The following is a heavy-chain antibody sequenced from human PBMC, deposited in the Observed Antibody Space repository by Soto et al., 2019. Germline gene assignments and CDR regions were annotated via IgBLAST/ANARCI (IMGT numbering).Heavy chain of an antibody. CDR2: FDGEDGQT. V-gene: IGHV1-24*01. CDR3: GIQGATRHLDY. CDR1: GYSFSEMS. Sequence: ASVKVSCKVSGYSFSEMSMHWVRQTPEKGLEWMGSFDGEDGQTMYAQKFQGRVTMTEDTSADTAYMELSSLRSDDTAVYYCGIQGATRHLDYWGQGSRVTVSS. J-gene: IGHJ4*02. D-gene: IGHD3-16*01.